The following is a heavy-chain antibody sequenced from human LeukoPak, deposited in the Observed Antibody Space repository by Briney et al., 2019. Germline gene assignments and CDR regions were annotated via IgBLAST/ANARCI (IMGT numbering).Heavy chain of an antibody. D-gene: IGHD6-13*01. CDR1: GFTFSSYA. V-gene: IGHV3-30*04. J-gene: IGHJ3*02. CDR2: ISYDGSNK. CDR3: ARSSSWRPNDAFDI. Sequence: GGSLRLSCAASGFTFSSYAMHWVRQAPGKGLEWVAVISYDGSNKYYADSVKGRFTISRGNSKNTLYLQMNSLRAEDTAVYYCARSSSWRPNDAFDIWGQGTMVTVSS.